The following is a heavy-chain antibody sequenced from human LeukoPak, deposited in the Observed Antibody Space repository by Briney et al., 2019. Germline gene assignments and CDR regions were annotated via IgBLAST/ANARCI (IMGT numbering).Heavy chain of an antibody. J-gene: IGHJ5*02. Sequence: KPSETLSLTCSVSGGSISSYYWSWIRQPPGKGLEWIGYIYYSGSTNYNPSLKSRVTISVDTSKNQFSLKLSSVTAADTAVYYCAREAPQGFGNWFDPWGQGTLVTVSS. CDR2: IYYSGST. CDR1: GGSISSYY. D-gene: IGHD3-10*01. CDR3: AREAPQGFGNWFDP. V-gene: IGHV4-59*01.